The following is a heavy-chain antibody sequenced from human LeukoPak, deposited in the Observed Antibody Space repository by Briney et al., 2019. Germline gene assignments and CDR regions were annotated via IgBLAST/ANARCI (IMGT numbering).Heavy chain of an antibody. CDR2: IYYSGST. Sequence: SETLSLTCTVSGGSISSDYWSWIRQPPGKGLEWIGYIYYSGSTNYNPSLKSRVTISVDASKNQFSLKLSSVTAADTAVYYCAREYYDSSGFFQYWGQGTLVTVSS. CDR3: AREYYDSSGFFQY. D-gene: IGHD3-22*01. CDR1: GGSISSDY. V-gene: IGHV4-59*01. J-gene: IGHJ4*02.